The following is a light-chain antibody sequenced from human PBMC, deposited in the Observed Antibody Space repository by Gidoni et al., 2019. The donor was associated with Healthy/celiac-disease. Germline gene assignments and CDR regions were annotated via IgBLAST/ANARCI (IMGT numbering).Light chain of an antibody. CDR1: QDISNY. CDR3: QQYYNPLRT. V-gene: IGKV1-33*01. Sequence: DIQLTQSPSSLSASVGDRVTITCQASQDISNYLNWYQQKPGKAPKLLIYDASNLETGVPSRFSGSGSGTDFTFTISSLQPEDIATYYCQQYYNPLRTFGPGTKVDIK. J-gene: IGKJ3*01. CDR2: DAS.